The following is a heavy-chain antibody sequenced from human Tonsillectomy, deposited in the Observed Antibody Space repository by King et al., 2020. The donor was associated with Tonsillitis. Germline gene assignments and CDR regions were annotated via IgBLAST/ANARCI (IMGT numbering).Heavy chain of an antibody. J-gene: IGHJ5*01. CDR3: ASPGGVISPGVGWFES. CDR1: GGSISSGSYY. V-gene: IGHV4-39*01. CDR2: IHYSGST. Sequence: QLQLQESGPGLVKPSETLSLTCTVSGGSISSGSYYWGWIRQPPGKGLEWIGSIHYSGSTYYNPSLKSRVTISVDTSNNQFSLKLSSVTAADTAVYYCASPGGVISPGVGWFESWGQGTLVTVSS. D-gene: IGHD3-3*01.